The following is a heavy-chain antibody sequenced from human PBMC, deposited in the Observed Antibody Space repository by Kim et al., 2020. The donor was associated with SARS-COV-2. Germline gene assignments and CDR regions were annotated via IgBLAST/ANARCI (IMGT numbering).Heavy chain of an antibody. CDR1: GFTFSNAW. J-gene: IGHJ4*02. CDR2: IKSKTDGGTT. D-gene: IGHD3-10*01. Sequence: GGSLRLSCAASGFTFSNAWMSWVRQAPGKGLEWVGRIKSKTDGGTTDYAAPVKGRFTISRDDSKNTLYLQMNSLKTEDTAVYYCIVTMIRGVIAYLDYWGQGTLVTVSS. V-gene: IGHV3-15*01. CDR3: IVTMIRGVIAYLDY.